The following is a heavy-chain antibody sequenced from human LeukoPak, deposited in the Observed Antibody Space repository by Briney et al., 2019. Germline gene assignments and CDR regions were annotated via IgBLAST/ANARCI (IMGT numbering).Heavy chain of an antibody. CDR2: IYHSGST. CDR1: GYSISSGYY. D-gene: IGHD1-7*01. J-gene: IGHJ4*02. CDR3: ARVYNWNYVGDY. V-gene: IGHV4-38-2*02. Sequence: SETLSLTCTVSGYSISSGYYWGWIRPPPGKGLEWIGSIYHSGSTYYNPSLKSRVTISVDTSKNQFSLKLSSVTAADTAVYYCARVYNWNYVGDYWGQGTLVTVSS.